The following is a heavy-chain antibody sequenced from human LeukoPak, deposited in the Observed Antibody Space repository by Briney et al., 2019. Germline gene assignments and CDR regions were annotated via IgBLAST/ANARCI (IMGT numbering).Heavy chain of an antibody. J-gene: IGHJ4*02. D-gene: IGHD3-22*01. V-gene: IGHV3-23*01. CDR1: GFTFGTYA. CDR3: ARHYDNDGYYYAHFDY. CDR2: ISGSADIT. Sequence: GGSLRLSCAASGFTFGTYAMSWVRQPPGKGLEWVSSISGSADITYYADSVKGRFTISRDNSKNTLYLQMNSLRAEDTAVYYCARHYDNDGYYYAHFDYWGQGTLVTVSS.